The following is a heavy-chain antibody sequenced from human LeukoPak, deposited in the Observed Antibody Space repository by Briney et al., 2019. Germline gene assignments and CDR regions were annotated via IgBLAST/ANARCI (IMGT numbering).Heavy chain of an antibody. J-gene: IGHJ4*02. V-gene: IGHV3-7*04. CDR1: GFTVSGNY. CDR3: ARDSGSPSYFDY. D-gene: IGHD3-10*01. Sequence: GGSLRLSCAASGFTVSGNYMSWVRQAPGKGLEWVANIKQDGSEKYYVDSVKGRFTISRDNAKNSLYLQMNSLRAEDTAVYYCARDSGSPSYFDYWGQGTLVTVSS. CDR2: IKQDGSEK.